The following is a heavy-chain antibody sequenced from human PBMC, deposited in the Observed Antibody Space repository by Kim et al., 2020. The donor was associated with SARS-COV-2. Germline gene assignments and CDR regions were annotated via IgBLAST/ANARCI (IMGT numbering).Heavy chain of an antibody. V-gene: IGHV2-70*01. CDR2: IDWDDDK. D-gene: IGHD2-15*01. J-gene: IGHJ6*02. Sequence: SGPTLVNPTQTLTLTCTFSGFSLSTSGMCVSWIRQPPGKALEWLALIDWDDDKYYSTSLKTRLTISKDTSKNQVVLTMTNMDPVDTATYYCARSFLLGYCSGGSCPNPYYYGMDVWGQGTTVTVSS. CDR3: ARSFLLGYCSGGSCPNPYYYGMDV. CDR1: GFSLSTSGMC.